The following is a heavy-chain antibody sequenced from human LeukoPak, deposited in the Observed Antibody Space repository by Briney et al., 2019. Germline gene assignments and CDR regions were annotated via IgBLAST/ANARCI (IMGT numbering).Heavy chain of an antibody. CDR2: INHSGST. Sequence: KPSETLSLTCAVYGGSFSGYYWSWIRQPPGKGLEWIGEINHSGSTNYNPSLKSRVTISVDTSKNQFSLKLSSVTAADTAVYYCANSSGGYRGQGTLVTVSS. CDR1: GGSFSGYY. J-gene: IGHJ4*02. D-gene: IGHD3-16*01. CDR3: ANSSGGY. V-gene: IGHV4-34*01.